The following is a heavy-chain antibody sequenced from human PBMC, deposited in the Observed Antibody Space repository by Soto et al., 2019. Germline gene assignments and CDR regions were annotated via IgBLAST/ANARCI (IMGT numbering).Heavy chain of an antibody. CDR3: AKDPSTGPADY. Sequence: PGGSLKLSCTSFTQYGMSWMRRPQGKGLEWISTIGPTGNTHYADSVAGRFTISRDDSTDTLYLQMNNLKVDDTGIYYCAKDPSTGPADYWGQGALVTVSS. CDR2: IGPTGNT. D-gene: IGHD3-9*01. CDR1: TQYG. V-gene: IGHV3-23*01. J-gene: IGHJ4*02.